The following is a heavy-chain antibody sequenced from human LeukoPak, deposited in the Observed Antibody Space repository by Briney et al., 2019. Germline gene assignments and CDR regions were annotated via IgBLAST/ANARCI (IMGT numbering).Heavy chain of an antibody. CDR2: ISWNGFRT. D-gene: IGHD2-15*01. J-gene: IGHJ4*02. Sequence: GGSLRLSCEASGFNFNAYDMHWVRRAPGKGLEWVSGISWNGFRTGYVDSVKGRFTVSRDNANKSLYLQMNSLRAEDMAFYYCVKGGGWGLYCFDNWGQGTLVTVSS. CDR1: GFNFNAYD. CDR3: VKGGGWGLYCFDN. V-gene: IGHV3-9*03.